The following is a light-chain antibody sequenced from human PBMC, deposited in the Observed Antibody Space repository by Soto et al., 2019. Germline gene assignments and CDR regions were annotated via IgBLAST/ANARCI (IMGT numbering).Light chain of an antibody. CDR2: DAS. CDR1: QSISTW. J-gene: IGKJ1*01. V-gene: IGKV1-5*01. CDR3: QQYNSYSLT. Sequence: DIQMTQSPSTLSASVGDRVTITCRASQSISTWLAWYQQKPGKAPKLLIYDASSLQSGVPSRFSGSGSGTEFTLTISSLQTDDFATYYCQQYNSYSLTVGQGTKGDIK.